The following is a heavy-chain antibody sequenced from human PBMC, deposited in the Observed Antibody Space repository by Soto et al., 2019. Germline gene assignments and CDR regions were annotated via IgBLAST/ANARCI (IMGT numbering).Heavy chain of an antibody. CDR2: IIPNYEAA. V-gene: IGHV1-69*06. J-gene: IGHJ3*02. Sequence: QVQLVQSVAEVRQPGSSVKVSCEASGGSFNNYVISWLRQAPGQGLEWMGGIIPNYEAANYAQKFRGRLTITADKATNTAYMELNSLRPEDKATYYCARYWTAGTLYGAFDIWGQGTTVTVS. CDR1: GGSFNNYV. D-gene: IGHD2-8*02. CDR3: ARYWTAGTLYGAFDI.